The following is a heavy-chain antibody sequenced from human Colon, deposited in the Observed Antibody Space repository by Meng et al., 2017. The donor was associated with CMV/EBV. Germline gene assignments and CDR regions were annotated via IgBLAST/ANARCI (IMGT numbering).Heavy chain of an antibody. Sequence: GESLKISCAASGFTFNRNSMSWVRQAPGKGLEWVAAISSRGDKRDYADSVKGRFTISRDNFRNTVILQMSSMKVEDTAVYYCARGQFLHYFDDWGRGTLVTVSS. D-gene: IGHD2/OR15-2a*01. CDR1: GFTFNRNS. J-gene: IGHJ4*02. V-gene: IGHV3-23*01. CDR3: ARGQFLHYFDD. CDR2: ISSRGDKR.